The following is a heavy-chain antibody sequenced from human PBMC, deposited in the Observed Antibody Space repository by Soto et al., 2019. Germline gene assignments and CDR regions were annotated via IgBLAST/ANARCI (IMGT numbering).Heavy chain of an antibody. CDR2: IIPIFGTA. D-gene: IGHD3-9*01. Sequence: ASVKVSCKASGGTFSSYAISWVRQAPGQGLEWMGGIIPIFGTANYAQKFQGRVTITVDKSTSTAYMELSSLRSEDTAVYYCARENFDWYYYFDYWGQGTLVTVSS. J-gene: IGHJ4*02. CDR1: GGTFSSYA. CDR3: ARENFDWYYYFDY. V-gene: IGHV1-69*06.